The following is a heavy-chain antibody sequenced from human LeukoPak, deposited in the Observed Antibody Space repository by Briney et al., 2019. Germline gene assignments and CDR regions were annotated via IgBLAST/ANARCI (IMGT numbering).Heavy chain of an antibody. D-gene: IGHD6-13*01. Sequence: SETLSLTCTVSGGSISSSSYYWGWIRQSPGKGLDWIGSISYGGTTYYNPSLKSRVTISVDTSKNRFSLRLTSMTAADTAVYYCARYSSSWHYFDYWGQGTLVTVSS. V-gene: IGHV4-39*02. CDR3: ARYSSSWHYFDY. J-gene: IGHJ4*02. CDR1: GGSISSSSYY. CDR2: ISYGGTT.